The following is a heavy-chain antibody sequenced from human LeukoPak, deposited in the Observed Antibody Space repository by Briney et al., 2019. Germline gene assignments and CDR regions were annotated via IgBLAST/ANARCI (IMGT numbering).Heavy chain of an antibody. V-gene: IGHV3-7*01. CDR3: ARERLAYCGGDCYHNDAFDI. Sequence: PGGSLRLSXAASGFTFSSYWMSWVRQAPGKGLEWVANIKQDGSEKYYVDSVKGRFTISRDNAKNSLYLQMNSLRAEDTAVYYCARERLAYCGGDCYHNDAFDIWGQGTMVTVSS. CDR2: IKQDGSEK. CDR1: GFTFSSYW. J-gene: IGHJ3*02. D-gene: IGHD2-21*01.